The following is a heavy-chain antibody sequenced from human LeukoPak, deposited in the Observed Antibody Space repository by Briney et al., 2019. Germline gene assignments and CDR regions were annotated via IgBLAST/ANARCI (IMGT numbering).Heavy chain of an antibody. CDR1: GSTSSSYA. CDR2: ISGSGGST. J-gene: IGHJ4*02. D-gene: IGHD3-10*01. Sequence: GGSLRLSCAASGSTSSSYAMSWVRQAPGKGLEWVSAISGSGGSTYYADSVKGRFTISRDNSNNTLYLQMNSLRAEDTAVYYCAKDGVITMVRGANFDYWGQGTLVTVSS. CDR3: AKDGVITMVRGANFDY. V-gene: IGHV3-23*01.